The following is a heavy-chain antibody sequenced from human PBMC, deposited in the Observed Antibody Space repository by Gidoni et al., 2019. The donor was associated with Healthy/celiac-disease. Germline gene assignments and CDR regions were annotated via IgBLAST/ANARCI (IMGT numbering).Heavy chain of an antibody. J-gene: IGHJ5*02. Sequence: QVQLQESGPGLVEPSETLSLTCTVPGYSISRGYYWGWIRQPPGKGREWIGSISHSGSTYYTPSLKRRVTISVDTSKNQFSLKLGSVTAADTAVYYCARETRTTFEKGRFDPWGQGTLVTVSS. CDR2: ISHSGST. V-gene: IGHV4-38-2*02. CDR3: ARETRTTFEKGRFDP. D-gene: IGHD4-4*01. CDR1: GYSISRGYY.